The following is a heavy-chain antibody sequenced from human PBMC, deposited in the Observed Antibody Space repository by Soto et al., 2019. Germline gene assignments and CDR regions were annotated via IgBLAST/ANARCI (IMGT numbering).Heavy chain of an antibody. Sequence: EVQVLESGGGLAQPGRSLRLSCAASGLSFSSYAMTWVRQSPGKGLEWVSSISRSGSGTYSADSVRGRFTTSRDNPKNTLYPQMNSLRAEDTAVYYWAIDEKILDCLPTAFYFDSWAQGTLVTFSS. CDR3: AIDEKILDCLPTAFYFDS. CDR2: ISRSGSGT. V-gene: IGHV3-23*01. CDR1: GLSFSSYA. J-gene: IGHJ4*02. D-gene: IGHD3-9*01.